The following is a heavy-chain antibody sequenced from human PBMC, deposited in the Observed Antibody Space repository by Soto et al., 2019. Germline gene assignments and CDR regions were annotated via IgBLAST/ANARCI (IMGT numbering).Heavy chain of an antibody. J-gene: IGHJ6*02. Sequence: SETLSLTCTVSGGSISSYYWSWIRQPPGKGLEWIGYIYYSGSTNYDPSLKSRVTISVDTSKNQFSLKLSSVTAADTAVYYCARGPTSLAVSAPVGMDVWGQGTTVTVSS. CDR2: IYYSGST. CDR3: ARGPTSLAVSAPVGMDV. CDR1: GGSISSYY. V-gene: IGHV4-59*01. D-gene: IGHD6-19*01.